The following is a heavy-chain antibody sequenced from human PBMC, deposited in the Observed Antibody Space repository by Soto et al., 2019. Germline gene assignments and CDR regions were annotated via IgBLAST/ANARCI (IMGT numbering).Heavy chain of an antibody. Sequence: QLLQSGGGLVQPGGSLTLSCAASGFTFGTTDMTWVRQAPGEGLEWVETIEGSGGMTYYADSVKGRFTISRDNSRNKVYRHENSLIGDDTARYYCLKNSGWCNTWGLGSLVTVSS. J-gene: IGHJ5*02. D-gene: IGHD6-19*01. CDR3: LKNSGWCNT. CDR2: IEGSGGMT. CDR1: GFTFGTTD. V-gene: IGHV3-23*01.